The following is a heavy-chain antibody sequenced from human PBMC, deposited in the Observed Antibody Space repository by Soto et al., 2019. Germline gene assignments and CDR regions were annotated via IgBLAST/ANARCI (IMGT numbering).Heavy chain of an antibody. Sequence: EVQLVESGGGLVQPGGSLSLSCAASGFTFSSYSMNWVRQAPGKGLEWVSYISSSSSTIYYADSVKGRFTISRDNAKNSLYLQMNSLRDEDTAVYYCARPTVTYYYYGMDVWGQGTTVTVSS. J-gene: IGHJ6*02. D-gene: IGHD4-17*01. CDR2: ISSSSSTI. V-gene: IGHV3-48*02. CDR3: ARPTVTYYYYGMDV. CDR1: GFTFSSYS.